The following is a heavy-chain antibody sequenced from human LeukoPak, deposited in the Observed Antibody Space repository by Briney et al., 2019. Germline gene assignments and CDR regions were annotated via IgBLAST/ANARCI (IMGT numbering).Heavy chain of an antibody. J-gene: IGHJ6*03. Sequence: GASVKVSCKASGYTFTSYDINWVRQATGQGLEWMGWMNPNSGNTGYAQKFQGRVTITRNTSISTAYMELSSLRSEDTAVYYCARALNRVRRDYYYYYMYVWGKGTTVTVSS. CDR2: MNPNSGNT. V-gene: IGHV1-8*03. CDR3: ARALNRVRRDYYYYYMYV. D-gene: IGHD1-14*01. CDR1: GYTFTSYD.